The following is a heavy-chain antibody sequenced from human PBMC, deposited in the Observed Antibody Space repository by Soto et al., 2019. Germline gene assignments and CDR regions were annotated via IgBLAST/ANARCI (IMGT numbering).Heavy chain of an antibody. Sequence: SETLSLTCTVSGGSISSYYWSWIRQPPGKGLEWIGYIYYSGSTNYNPSLKSRVTISVDTSKNQFSLKLSSVTAADTAVYYCARTDYGDYQGIDYWGHGTLVTVSS. CDR3: ARTDYGDYQGIDY. CDR1: GGSISSYY. V-gene: IGHV4-59*01. D-gene: IGHD4-17*01. CDR2: IYYSGST. J-gene: IGHJ4*01.